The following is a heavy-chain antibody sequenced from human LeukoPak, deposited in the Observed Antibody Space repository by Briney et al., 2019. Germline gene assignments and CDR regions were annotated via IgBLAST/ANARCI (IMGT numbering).Heavy chain of an antibody. CDR3: TAVRGHYDSSGYSGY. V-gene: IGHV3-48*04. CDR1: GFTFSNYS. CDR2: ISSTSVTK. D-gene: IGHD3-22*01. J-gene: IGHJ4*02. Sequence: GGSLRLSCAASGFTFSNYSMNWVRQAPGKGLEWVSYISSTSVTKYYADFVKGRCTISRDNAQNSLYLQMNSLRAEDTAVYYCTAVRGHYDSSGYSGYWGQGTLVTVSS.